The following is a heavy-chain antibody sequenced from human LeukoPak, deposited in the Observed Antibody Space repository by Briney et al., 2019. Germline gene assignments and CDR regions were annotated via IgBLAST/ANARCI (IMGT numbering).Heavy chain of an antibody. D-gene: IGHD1-26*01. Sequence: SETLSLTCAVYGGSFSGYYWSWIRQPPGKGLEWIGEINHSGSANYNPSLKSRVTISVDTSKNQFSLKLSSVTAADTAVYYCARVGIRKLDYWGQGTLVTVSS. CDR3: ARVGIRKLDY. CDR2: INHSGSA. CDR1: GGSFSGYY. J-gene: IGHJ4*02. V-gene: IGHV4-34*01.